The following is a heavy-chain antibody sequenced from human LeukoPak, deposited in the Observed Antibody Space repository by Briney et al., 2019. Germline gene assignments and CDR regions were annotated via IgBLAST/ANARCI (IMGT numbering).Heavy chain of an antibody. D-gene: IGHD2-21*01. CDR1: GYTFSTYG. V-gene: IGHV1-18*01. CDR3: VRDCGNCGGAPDDTFDI. Sequence: ASVKVSCKASGYTFSTYGISWVRQAPGQGLEWMGWISAYTGNTNYAQNVQGRVTMTTDTSTSTACLELRSLRSDDTAVYYCVRDCGNCGGAPDDTFDIWGQGTMVTVSS. CDR2: ISAYTGNT. J-gene: IGHJ3*02.